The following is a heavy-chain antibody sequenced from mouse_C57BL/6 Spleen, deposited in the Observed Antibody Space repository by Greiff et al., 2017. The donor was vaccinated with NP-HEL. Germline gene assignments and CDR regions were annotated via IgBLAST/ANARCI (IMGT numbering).Heavy chain of an antibody. CDR3: ARWGYYYFDY. J-gene: IGHJ2*01. CDR2: INPNNGGT. CDR1: GYTFTDYY. Sequence: EVQLQQSGPELVKPGASVKISCKASGYTFTDYYMNWVKQSHGKSLEWIGDINPNNGGTSYNQKFKGKATLTVDKSSSTAYMELRSLTSEDSAVYYCARWGYYYFDYWGQGTTLTVSS. V-gene: IGHV1-26*01.